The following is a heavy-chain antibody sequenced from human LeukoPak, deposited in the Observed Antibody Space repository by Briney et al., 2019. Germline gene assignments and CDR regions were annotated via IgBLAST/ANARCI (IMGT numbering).Heavy chain of an antibody. J-gene: IGHJ4*02. V-gene: IGHV1-8*01. Sequence: ASVKVSCKASAYSFSSYDINWVRQATGQGLEWMGWMNPNSGNTGYAQKFQGRVTMTTDTSTSTAYMELRSLRSDDTAVYYCARDRYSSSWYQPFDYWGQGTLVTVSS. CDR1: AYSFSSYD. D-gene: IGHD6-13*01. CDR2: MNPNSGNT. CDR3: ARDRYSSSWYQPFDY.